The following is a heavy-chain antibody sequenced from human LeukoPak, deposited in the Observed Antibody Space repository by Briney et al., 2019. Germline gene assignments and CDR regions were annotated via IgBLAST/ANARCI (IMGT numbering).Heavy chain of an antibody. V-gene: IGHV1-8*01. D-gene: IGHD3/OR15-3a*01. CDR2: MNPNSGNT. J-gene: IGHJ6*03. Sequence: ASVKVSCKASGYTFTSYDINWVRQATGQGLEWMGWMNPNSGNTGYAQKFQGRVTMTVNTSITTAYMELSSLRSEDTAVYYCARALSWTTDSYYYMDVWGKGTSVTVSS. CDR1: GYTFTSYD. CDR3: ARALSWTTDSYYYMDV.